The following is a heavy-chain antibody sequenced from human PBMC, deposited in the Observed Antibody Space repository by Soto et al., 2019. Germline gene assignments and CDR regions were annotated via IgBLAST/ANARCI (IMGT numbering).Heavy chain of an antibody. D-gene: IGHD2-15*01. CDR1: GGTFSSYT. CDR2: IIPILGIA. J-gene: IGHJ4*02. CDR3: ARGYCSGGSCYSIDY. Sequence: ASVKVSCKASGGTFSSYTISWVRQAPGQGLEWMGRIIPILGIANYAQKFQGRVTITADKSTSTAYMELSSLRSEDTAVYYCARGYCSGGSCYSIDYWGQGTLVTVSS. V-gene: IGHV1-69*02.